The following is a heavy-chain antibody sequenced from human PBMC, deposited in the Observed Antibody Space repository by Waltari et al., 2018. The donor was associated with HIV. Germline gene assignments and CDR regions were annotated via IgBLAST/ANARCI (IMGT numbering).Heavy chain of an antibody. CDR2: IYYSGRT. J-gene: IGHJ5*02. D-gene: IGHD1-26*01. V-gene: IGHV4-39*07. Sequence: QLQLQESGPGLVKPSETLSLTCTVSGDSLSSSSYYWGWLRQPPGKGLEWIGSIYYSGRTYYNPSIKSRVTISLHTTRNQFSLRLSSVTAADTAVVYCARDIMGSLHWFDPWGQGALVTVSS. CDR1: GDSLSSSSYY. CDR3: ARDIMGSLHWFDP.